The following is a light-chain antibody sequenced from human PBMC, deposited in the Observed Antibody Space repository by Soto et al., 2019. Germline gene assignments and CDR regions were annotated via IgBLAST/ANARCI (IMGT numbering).Light chain of an antibody. CDR3: QQYYNTPLT. V-gene: IGKV4-1*01. CDR1: QSVLYSSNNKNY. CDR2: WAS. Sequence: DIVMTQSPDSLAVSLGERVTINCKSSQSVLYSSNNKNYLAWYQQKPGQPPKLLIYWASTRESGGPDRFSGSGSGTDFTLTISSLQAEDVAVYYCQQYYNTPLTFGGGTKVDIK. J-gene: IGKJ4*01.